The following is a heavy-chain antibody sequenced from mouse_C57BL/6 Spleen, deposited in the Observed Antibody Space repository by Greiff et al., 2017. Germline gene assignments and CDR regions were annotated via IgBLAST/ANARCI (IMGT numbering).Heavy chain of an antibody. V-gene: IGHV1-66*01. CDR2: IYPGSGNT. Sequence: VQLQQSGPELVKPGASVKISCKASGYSFTSYYIHWVKQRPGQGLEWIGWIYPGSGNTKYNEKFKGKATLTADTSSSTAYMQLSSLTSEDSAVYYCARPSYSEAMDYWGQGTSVTVSS. CDR1: GYSFTSYY. J-gene: IGHJ4*01. CDR3: ARPSYSEAMDY. D-gene: IGHD2-10*01.